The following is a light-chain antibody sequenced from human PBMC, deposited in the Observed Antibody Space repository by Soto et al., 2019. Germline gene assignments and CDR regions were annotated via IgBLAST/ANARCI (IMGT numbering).Light chain of an antibody. Sequence: EIVMTQSPATLSVPPGERATLSCRASQSVSSNLAWYQQKPGQAPRLLIYGASTRATGIPARFSGSGSGTEFTLTISSLQSEDFAVYDWEQYNHWPPWTFGQGTKVEIK. J-gene: IGKJ1*01. CDR2: GAS. CDR3: EQYNHWPPWT. V-gene: IGKV3-15*01. CDR1: QSVSSN.